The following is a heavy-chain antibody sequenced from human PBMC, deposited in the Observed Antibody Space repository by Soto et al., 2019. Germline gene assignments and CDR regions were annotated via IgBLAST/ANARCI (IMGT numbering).Heavy chain of an antibody. D-gene: IGHD3-16*01. Sequence: QLQLQESGSGLVKPSQTLSLTCAVSGGSISSGGYSWSWIRQPPGKGLEWIGNNYHSGSTYYNPSIKSRVTISVARSKNQFPLKLSSVTAADTAVYSCAAGGGLPRYYWGQGTLVTVS. CDR3: AAGGGLPRYY. CDR1: GGSISSGGYS. V-gene: IGHV4-30-2*01. CDR2: NYHSGST. J-gene: IGHJ4*02.